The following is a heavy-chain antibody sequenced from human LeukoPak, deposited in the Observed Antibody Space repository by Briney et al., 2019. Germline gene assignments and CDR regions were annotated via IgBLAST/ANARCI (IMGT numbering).Heavy chain of an antibody. CDR3: ARLPPGSRTSCYTFDY. CDR1: GGSISSSSYF. D-gene: IGHD2-2*02. J-gene: IGHJ4*02. V-gene: IGHV4-39*01. Sequence: PSETLSLTCTVSGGSISSSSYFWGWIRQPPGKGLGWIASIYSSGITYYNPSLKSRSTISVDTSKNQFSLKLSSVTAAATAVYYCARLPPGSRTSCYTFDYWGQGTLVTVS. CDR2: IYSSGIT.